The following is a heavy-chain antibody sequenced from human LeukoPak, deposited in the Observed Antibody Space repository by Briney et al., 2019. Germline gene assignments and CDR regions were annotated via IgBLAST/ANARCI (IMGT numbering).Heavy chain of an antibody. V-gene: IGHV3-48*01. CDR3: ASEYCSGGSCSGFDY. Sequence: PGGSLRLSCAASGFTFSSYSMNWVRQAPGKGLEWVSYISSSSGTIHYADSVKGRFTISRDKAKRSMYLQMNSLRAEDTAVYYCASEYCSGGSCSGFDYWGQGILVTVSS. CDR1: GFTFSSYS. CDR2: ISSSSGTI. J-gene: IGHJ4*02. D-gene: IGHD2-15*01.